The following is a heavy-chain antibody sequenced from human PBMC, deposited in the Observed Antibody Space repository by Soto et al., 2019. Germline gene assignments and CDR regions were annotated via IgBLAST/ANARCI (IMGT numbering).Heavy chain of an antibody. V-gene: IGHV4-4*02. Sequence: PSETLSLTCAVSGSSISSSNWWSWVRQPPGKGLEWIGGIYHGGSINYNPPLKSRVAISLDKSKNQVSLKLRSVTAAETAVYYCAREGYNYGHYFDSWGQGNLVTVSS. CDR1: GSSISSSNW. CDR3: AREGYNYGHYFDS. CDR2: IYHGGSI. D-gene: IGHD5-18*01. J-gene: IGHJ4*02.